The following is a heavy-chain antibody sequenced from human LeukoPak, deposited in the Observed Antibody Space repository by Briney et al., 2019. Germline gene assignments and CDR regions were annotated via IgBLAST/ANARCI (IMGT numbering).Heavy chain of an antibody. J-gene: IGHJ6*02. CDR1: GFTFSSYW. CDR2: IKQDGSEK. V-gene: IGHV3-7*01. D-gene: IGHD6-19*01. Sequence: AGGSLRLSCAASGFTFSSYWMSWVRQAPGKGLEWVANIKQDGSEKYYVDSVKGRFTISRDNAKNSLYLQMNSLRAEDTAVYYCARLNRVAVAIYYYNGMDVWGRGTTVTVSS. CDR3: ARLNRVAVAIYYYNGMDV.